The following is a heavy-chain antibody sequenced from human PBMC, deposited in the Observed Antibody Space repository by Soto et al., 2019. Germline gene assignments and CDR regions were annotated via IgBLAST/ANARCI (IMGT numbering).Heavy chain of an antibody. CDR3: ARLTNYMIVVDPYRIDYYYYGMDV. D-gene: IGHD3-22*01. CDR1: GYTFTSYG. J-gene: IGHJ6*02. V-gene: IGHV1-18*01. Sequence: ASVKVSCKASGYTFTSYGISWVRQAPGQGLEWMGWISAYNGNTNYAQKLQGRVTMTTDTSTSTAYMELRSLRSDDTAVYYCARLTNYMIVVDPYRIDYYYYGMDVWGQGTTVTVSS. CDR2: ISAYNGNT.